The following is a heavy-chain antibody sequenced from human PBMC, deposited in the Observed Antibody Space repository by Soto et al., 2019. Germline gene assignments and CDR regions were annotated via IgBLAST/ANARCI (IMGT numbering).Heavy chain of an antibody. CDR3: ARDRGYDFWSGYPQGMDV. J-gene: IGHJ6*02. CDR1: GYTFTGYY. CDR2: INPNSGGT. D-gene: IGHD3-3*01. V-gene: IGHV1-2*04. Sequence: ASVKVSCKASGYTFTGYYMHWVRQAPGQGLEWMGWINPNSGGTNYAQKFQGWVTMTRDTSISTAYMELSRLRSDDTAVYYCARDRGYDFWSGYPQGMDVWVQGTRVTVSS.